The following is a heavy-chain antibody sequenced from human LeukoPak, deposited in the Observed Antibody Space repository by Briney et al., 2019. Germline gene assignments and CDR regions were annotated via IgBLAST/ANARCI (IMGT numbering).Heavy chain of an antibody. CDR2: ISSSSSYT. CDR1: GFTFSDYY. V-gene: IGHV3-11*05. CDR3: ARDRVRVTTVFTWEVYYYGMDV. J-gene: IGHJ6*02. Sequence: PAGPLRLSCPSPGFTFSDYYWSWLRQAPGKGLEWVSYISSSSSYTNYADSVKGRFTISRDNAKNSLYLQMNSLRAEDTAVYYCARDRVRVTTVFTWEVYYYGMDVWGQGTTVTVSS. D-gene: IGHD4-17*01.